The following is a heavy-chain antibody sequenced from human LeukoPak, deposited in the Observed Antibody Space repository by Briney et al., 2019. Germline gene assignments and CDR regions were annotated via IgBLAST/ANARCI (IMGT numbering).Heavy chain of an antibody. Sequence: SVKVSCKASGGTFSSYAISWVRQDPGQGLEWMGGIIPIFGTANYAQKFQGRVTITADKSTSTAYMELSSLRSEDTAVYYCAGNMITFGGVIAPFDYWGQGTLVTVSS. J-gene: IGHJ4*02. V-gene: IGHV1-69*06. D-gene: IGHD3-16*02. CDR2: IIPIFGTA. CDR3: AGNMITFGGVIAPFDY. CDR1: GGTFSSYA.